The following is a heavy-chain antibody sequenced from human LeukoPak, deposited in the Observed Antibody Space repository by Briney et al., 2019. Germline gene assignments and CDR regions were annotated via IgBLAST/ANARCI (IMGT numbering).Heavy chain of an antibody. CDR3: ASSGVGATKAAFDY. Sequence: ASVKVSCKASGYTFTSYAMNWVRQAPGQGLEWMGWINTNTGNPTYAQGFTGRFVFSLDTSVSTAYLQISSLKAEDTAVYYCASSGVGATKAAFDYWGQGTLVTVSS. V-gene: IGHV7-4-1*02. J-gene: IGHJ4*02. CDR2: INTNTGNP. CDR1: GYTFTSYA. D-gene: IGHD1-26*01.